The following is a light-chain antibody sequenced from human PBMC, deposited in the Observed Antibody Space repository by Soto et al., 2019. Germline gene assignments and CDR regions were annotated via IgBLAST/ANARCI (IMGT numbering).Light chain of an antibody. V-gene: IGKV3-11*01. Sequence: EIVLTQSPATLSLSPGERATLSCGASRSVSSYLAWYQQKPGQAPRLLIYDASYRATGIPARFSGSGSGTDFILTIISLEPEDFAVYYCKHRSDWPLRLTFGVGTKVEIK. CDR3: KHRSDWPLRLT. J-gene: IGKJ4*01. CDR2: DAS. CDR1: RSVSSY.